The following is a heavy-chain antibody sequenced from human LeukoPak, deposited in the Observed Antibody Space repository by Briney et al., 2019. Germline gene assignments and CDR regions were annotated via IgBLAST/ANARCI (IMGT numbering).Heavy chain of an antibody. Sequence: SATLPLTCTVSGGSITSSSYYWGWIRQPPGKGLEWVGSIYYSGSTYYNPSLKSRVTISVDPSKNQFSLKLSSVTAADTAVYYCARGGSSSWYFDYWGQGTLVTVSS. CDR2: IYYSGST. J-gene: IGHJ4*02. CDR1: GGSITSSSYY. V-gene: IGHV4-39*01. D-gene: IGHD6-13*01. CDR3: ARGGSSSWYFDY.